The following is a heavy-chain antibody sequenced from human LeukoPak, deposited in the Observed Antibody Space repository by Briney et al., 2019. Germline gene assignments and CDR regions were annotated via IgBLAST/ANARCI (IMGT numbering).Heavy chain of an antibody. V-gene: IGHV4-4*07. CDR2: IYTSGST. Sequence: PSETLSLTCTVSGGSISSYYWSWIRQPAGKGLEWIGRIYTSGSTNYNPSLKSRVTMSVDTSKNQFSLKLSSVTAADTAVYYCARDHYCSSTSCYVDAFDIWGQGTMVTVSS. D-gene: IGHD2-2*01. CDR1: GGSISSYY. CDR3: ARDHYCSSTSCYVDAFDI. J-gene: IGHJ3*02.